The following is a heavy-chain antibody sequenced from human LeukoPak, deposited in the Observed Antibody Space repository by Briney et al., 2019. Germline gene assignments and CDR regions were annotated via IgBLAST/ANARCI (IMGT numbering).Heavy chain of an antibody. J-gene: IGHJ4*02. CDR2: IYPGDSDT. D-gene: IGHD2-2*01. Sequence: GESLKIYCKGSGYSFTSYWIGWVRQMPGKGLEWMGIIYPGDSDTRYSPSFQGQVTISADKSISTAYLQWSSLKASDTAMYYCARHLRSSTSGSYYFDYWGQGTLVTVSS. CDR1: GYSFTSYW. CDR3: ARHLRSSTSGSYYFDY. V-gene: IGHV5-51*01.